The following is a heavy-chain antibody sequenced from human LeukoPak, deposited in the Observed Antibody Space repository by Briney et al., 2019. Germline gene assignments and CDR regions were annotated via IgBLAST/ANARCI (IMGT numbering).Heavy chain of an antibody. Sequence: SETLSLTCAVSGHSISSDYYWGWIRQPPGKGLEWIGSIYHSGGTYYNPSLKSRVTILVDTSKNQFSLKLSSVTAADTAVYYCARAYRTIDYWGQGTLVTVSS. V-gene: IGHV4-38-2*01. CDR3: ARAYRTIDY. CDR2: IYHSGGT. J-gene: IGHJ4*02. CDR1: GHSISSDYY. D-gene: IGHD1/OR15-1a*01.